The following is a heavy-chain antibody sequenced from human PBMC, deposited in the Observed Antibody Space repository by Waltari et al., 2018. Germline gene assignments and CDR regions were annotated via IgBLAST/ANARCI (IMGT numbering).Heavy chain of an antibody. CDR1: GGSISGVYD. V-gene: IGHV4-38-2*01. Sequence: QVQLQESGPGLVKPSETLSLTCAVSGGSISGVYDWSWIRQPPGKGLEWIGYIYGSSGSTNYNPSLKNRVTISKDTSKNQFSLNLSSVTAADTAVYYCARPGYSSTYFDYWGQGVLVTVSS. D-gene: IGHD6-13*01. CDR2: IYGSSGST. CDR3: ARPGYSSTYFDY. J-gene: IGHJ4*02.